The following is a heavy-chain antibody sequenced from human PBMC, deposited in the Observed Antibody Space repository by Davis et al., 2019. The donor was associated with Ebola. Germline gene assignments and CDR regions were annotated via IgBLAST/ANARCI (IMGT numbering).Heavy chain of an antibody. CDR1: GCSFSTGSHH. D-gene: IGHD3-3*01. CDR3: ARDPPYDFWSGYRWSAYGMDV. V-gene: IGHV4-61*01. Sequence: PSDTLSLTCTVPGCSFSTGSHHLSWIRQPPGTGLEWIGYIYYSGSTNYNPSLKSRVTISVDTSKNQFSLKLSSVTAADTAVYYCARDPPYDFWSGYRWSAYGMDVWGQGTTVTVSS. CDR2: IYYSGST. J-gene: IGHJ6*02.